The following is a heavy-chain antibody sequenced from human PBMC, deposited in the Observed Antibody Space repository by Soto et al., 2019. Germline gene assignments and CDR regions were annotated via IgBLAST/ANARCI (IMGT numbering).Heavy chain of an antibody. Sequence: GASVKVSCKASGGTFSSYAISWVRQAPGQGLEWMGGIIPIFGTANYAQKFQGRVTITADKSTSTAYMELSSLRSEDTAVYYCARDSVLGGGFDTWGQGTLVTVSS. D-gene: IGHD3-16*01. J-gene: IGHJ5*02. CDR2: IIPIFGTA. CDR3: ARDSVLGGGFDT. CDR1: GGTFSSYA. V-gene: IGHV1-69*06.